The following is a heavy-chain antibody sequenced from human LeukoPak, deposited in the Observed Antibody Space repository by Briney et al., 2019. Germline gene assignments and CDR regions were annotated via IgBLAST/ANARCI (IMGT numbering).Heavy chain of an antibody. CDR2: IYSGGST. V-gene: IGHV3-53*01. Sequence: GGSLRLSCAASGFTVSSNYMSWVRQAPGKGLEWVSVIYSGGSTYYADSVKGRFTISRDNAKNSLYLQMNSLRAEDTAVYYCARDDFYDSSGMTRWGQGTLVTVSS. J-gene: IGHJ4*02. D-gene: IGHD3-22*01. CDR1: GFTVSSNY. CDR3: ARDDFYDSSGMTR.